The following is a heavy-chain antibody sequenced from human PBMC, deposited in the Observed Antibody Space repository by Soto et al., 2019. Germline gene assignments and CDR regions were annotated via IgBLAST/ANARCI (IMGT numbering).Heavy chain of an antibody. Sequence: PGGSLRLSCATSGISFRSFGMHWVRQAPGKGLEWVAMISYEGRNENYADSVKGRFTISRDNSKNTLYLQMNSLRSEDTAVYYCAKDKLAHIVGDYDAFDIWGQGIPVT. CDR1: GISFRSFG. V-gene: IGHV3-30*18. J-gene: IGHJ3*02. CDR2: ISYEGRNE. CDR3: AKDKLAHIVGDYDAFDI. D-gene: IGHD1-26*01.